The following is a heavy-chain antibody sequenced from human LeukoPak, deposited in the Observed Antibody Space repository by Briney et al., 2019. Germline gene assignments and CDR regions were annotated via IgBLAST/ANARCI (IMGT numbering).Heavy chain of an antibody. CDR1: GFTFSSYG. D-gene: IGHD5-18*01. CDR3: ARSPPVDTAMAPYSDY. V-gene: IGHV3-30*03. CDR2: ISYGGSNK. J-gene: IGHJ4*02. Sequence: PWGSLSLSCAASGFTFSSYGMHWVRQAPGKGLEWVAVISYGGSNKYYADSVKGRFTTSKDNTKNTLYLQMYSLRAEDTAVYYCARSPPVDTAMAPYSDYWGQGTLVTVSS.